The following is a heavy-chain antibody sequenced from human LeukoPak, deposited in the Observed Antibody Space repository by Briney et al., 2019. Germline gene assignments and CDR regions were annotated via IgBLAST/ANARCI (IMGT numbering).Heavy chain of an antibody. J-gene: IGHJ3*02. CDR3: ARGSSSWYPDAFDI. CDR2: IGTAGDT. D-gene: IGHD6-13*01. Sequence: PGGSLRLSCAASGFTFSSYDMHWVRQATGKGLEWVSAIGTAGDTYYPGSVKGRFTISRESAKNSLYLQMNSLRAGDTAVYYCARGSSSWYPDAFDIWGQGTMVTVSS. CDR1: GFTFSSYD. V-gene: IGHV3-13*01.